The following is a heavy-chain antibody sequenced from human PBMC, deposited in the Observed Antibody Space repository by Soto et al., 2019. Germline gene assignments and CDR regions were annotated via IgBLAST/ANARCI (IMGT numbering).Heavy chain of an antibody. CDR3: ARLPAGVVNRNWFDP. J-gene: IGHJ5*02. CDR2: IYYSGST. CDR1: GGSISSSSYY. V-gene: IGHV4-39*01. D-gene: IGHD3-3*01. Sequence: SETLSLTCTVSGGSISSSSYYWGWIRQPPGKGLEWIGSIYYSGSTYYNPSLRSRVTISVDTSKSQFSLKLSSVTAADTAVYYCARLPAGVVNRNWFDPWGQGTLVTVSS.